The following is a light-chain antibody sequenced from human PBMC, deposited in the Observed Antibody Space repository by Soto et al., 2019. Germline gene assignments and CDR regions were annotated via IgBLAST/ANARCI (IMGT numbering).Light chain of an antibody. CDR1: QSVSSSY. CDR2: GAS. V-gene: IGKV3-20*01. J-gene: IGKJ1*01. Sequence: EIVLTQSPGTLSLSPGERATLSCRASQSVSSSYLAWYQQKPGQAPRLLIYGASSRATGIPDRFSGSGSGTDFTLTISRLEPEVFSVYYCQQYGSSLWTVCQGTKVDIK. CDR3: QQYGSSLWT.